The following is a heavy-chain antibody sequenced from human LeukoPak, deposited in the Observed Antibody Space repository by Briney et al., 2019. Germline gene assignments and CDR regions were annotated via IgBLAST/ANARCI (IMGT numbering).Heavy chain of an antibody. CDR3: ARNGYCSGGSCYRKPWFDP. Sequence: SETLSLTCTVSRYSISRGYFWGWLRQHPGKGLEWIGSINHSGSTNYNPSLKSRVTISVDTSKNQFSLKLSSVTAADTAVYYCARNGYCSGGSCYRKPWFDPWGQGTLVTVSS. D-gene: IGHD2-15*01. J-gene: IGHJ5*02. CDR1: RYSISRGYF. CDR2: INHSGST. V-gene: IGHV4-38-2*02.